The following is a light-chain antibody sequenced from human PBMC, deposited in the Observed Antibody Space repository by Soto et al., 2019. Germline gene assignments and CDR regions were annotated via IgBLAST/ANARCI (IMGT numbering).Light chain of an antibody. V-gene: IGLV7-46*01. CDR1: TGAVTSGHY. CDR2: DTS. CDR3: LLSYKGARVV. Sequence: QAVVTQEPSLTVSPGGTVTLTCGSSTGAVTSGHYPYWFQQKPGQAPRTLIYDTSNKHSWTPARFSGSLLGGKAALTLSGAQPEDDAEYYCLLSYKGARVVFGGGIKLTVL. J-gene: IGLJ2*01.